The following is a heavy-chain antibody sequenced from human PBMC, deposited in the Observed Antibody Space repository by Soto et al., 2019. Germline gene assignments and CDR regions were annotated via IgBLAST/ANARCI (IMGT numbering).Heavy chain of an antibody. J-gene: IGHJ5*02. CDR2: IIPILGIA. V-gene: IGHV1-69*02. D-gene: IGHD3-22*01. Sequence: QVQLVQSGAEVKKPGSSVKVSCKASGGTFSSYTISWVRQAPGQGLEWMGRIIPILGIANYAQKFQGRVTITADKSTSTAYMELSSLRSEDTAVYYCARGPIIVVVPWFDPWGQGTLVTVSS. CDR1: GGTFSSYT. CDR3: ARGPIIVVVPWFDP.